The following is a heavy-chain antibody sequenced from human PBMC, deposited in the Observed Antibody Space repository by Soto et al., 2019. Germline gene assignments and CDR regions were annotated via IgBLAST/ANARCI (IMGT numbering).Heavy chain of an antibody. CDR2: IYSGGST. Sequence: PGGSLRLSCAASGFTVSSNYMSWVRQAPGKGLEWVSVIYSGGSTYYADSVKGRFTISRDNSKNTLYLQMNSLRAEDTAVYYCARDHYYGSGSVYYYEGMDVWGQGTTVTVSS. CDR3: ARDHYYGSGSVYYYEGMDV. CDR1: GFTVSSNY. D-gene: IGHD3-10*01. J-gene: IGHJ6*02. V-gene: IGHV3-66*01.